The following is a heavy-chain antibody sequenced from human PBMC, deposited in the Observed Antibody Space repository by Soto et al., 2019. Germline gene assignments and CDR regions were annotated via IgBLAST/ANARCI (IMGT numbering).Heavy chain of an antibody. CDR2: IYYSGST. V-gene: IGHV4-31*03. CDR1: GGSISSGGYY. Sequence: SETLSLTCTVSGGSISSGGYYWSWIRQHPGKGLEWIGYIYYSGSTYYNPSLKSRVTISVETSKNQFSLKLSSVTAADTAVYYCAREVDTARCFDYWGQGTLVTVSS. J-gene: IGHJ4*02. CDR3: AREVDTARCFDY. D-gene: IGHD5-18*01.